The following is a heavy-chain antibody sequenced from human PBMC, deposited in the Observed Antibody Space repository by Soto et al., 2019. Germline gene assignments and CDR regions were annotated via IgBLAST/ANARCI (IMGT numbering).Heavy chain of an antibody. CDR2: TRNKANSYTT. CDR1: GFTFSDHY. V-gene: IGHV3-72*01. J-gene: IGHJ3*02. Sequence: GGSLRLSCAASGFTFSDHYMDWVRQAPGKGLEWVGRTRNKANSYTTEYAASVKGRITISRDDSKNSLYLQMNSLKTEDTAVYYCASFMVRGVFGHDAFDIWGQGTMVTVSS. D-gene: IGHD3-10*01. CDR3: ASFMVRGVFGHDAFDI.